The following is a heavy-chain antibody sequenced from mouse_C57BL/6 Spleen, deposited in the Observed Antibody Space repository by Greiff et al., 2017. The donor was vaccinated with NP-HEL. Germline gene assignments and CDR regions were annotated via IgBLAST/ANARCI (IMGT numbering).Heavy chain of an antibody. CDR1: GYTFTSYW. CDR2: IDPSDSYT. CDR3: ARSEYYGSAMDY. D-gene: IGHD1-1*01. V-gene: IGHV1-69*01. Sequence: QVQLQQPGAELVMPGASVKLSCKASGYTFTSYWMHWVKQRPGQGLEWIGEIDPSDSYTNYNQKFKGKSTLTVDKSSSTAYMQLSSLTSEDSAVYYCARSEYYGSAMDYWGQGTSVTVSS. J-gene: IGHJ4*01.